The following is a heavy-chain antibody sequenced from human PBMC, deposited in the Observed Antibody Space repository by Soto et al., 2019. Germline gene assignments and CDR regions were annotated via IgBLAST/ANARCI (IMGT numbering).Heavy chain of an antibody. V-gene: IGHV1-18*01. Sequence: ASVKVSCKASGYTFTSYGISWVRQAPGQGLEWMGWISAYNGNTNYAQKLQGRVTMTTDTSTSTAYMELRSLRSDDTAVYYCARASLVYYYDSSVSLDAFAIWGQGTMVSV. CDR2: ISAYNGNT. J-gene: IGHJ3*02. CDR1: GYTFTSYG. D-gene: IGHD3-22*01. CDR3: ARASLVYYYDSSVSLDAFAI.